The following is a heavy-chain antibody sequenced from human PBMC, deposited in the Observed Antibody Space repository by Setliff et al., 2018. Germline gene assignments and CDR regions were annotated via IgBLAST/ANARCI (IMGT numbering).Heavy chain of an antibody. V-gene: IGHV4-39*07. J-gene: IGHJ6*02. D-gene: IGHD3-10*01. Sequence: ETLSLTCTVSGGSISSRSYYWGWIRQPPGKGLEWIGSIYYSGSTYYKPSLKSRVTISVDTSKNQLSLKLSSVTAADTAVYYCARVPSYGSGSYYYYYYGMDVWGQGTTVTVSS. CDR1: GGSISSRSYY. CDR2: IYYSGST. CDR3: ARVPSYGSGSYYYYYYGMDV.